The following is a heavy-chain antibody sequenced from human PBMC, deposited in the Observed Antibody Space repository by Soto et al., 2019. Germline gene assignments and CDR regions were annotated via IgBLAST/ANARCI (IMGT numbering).Heavy chain of an antibody. J-gene: IGHJ3*02. V-gene: IGHV4-31*01. CDR2: IYYAGTM. CDR1: GGCINTSGFY. CDR3: ARETFYYDTSTYAFDI. D-gene: IGHD3-16*01. Sequence: SETLSLTCTVSGGCINTSGFYWSWIRQHPGKGLEWIGYIYYAGTMYYNPSLESPVSLSVDTSKNQFSLRMSSVTAADTAVYYCARETFYYDTSTYAFDIWGQGTMVTVSS.